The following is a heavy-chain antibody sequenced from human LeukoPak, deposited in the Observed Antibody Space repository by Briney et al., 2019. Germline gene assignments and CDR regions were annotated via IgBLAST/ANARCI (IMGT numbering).Heavy chain of an antibody. J-gene: IGHJ4*02. CDR3: ARGGSGIMITFGGVDY. Sequence: GASVKVSCKASGYTFTSYDINWVRQATGQGLEWMGWMNPNSGNTGYAQKFQGRVTMTRNTSISTAYTELSSLRSEDTAVYYCARGGSGIMITFGGVDYWGQGTLVTVSS. D-gene: IGHD3-16*01. V-gene: IGHV1-8*01. CDR1: GYTFTSYD. CDR2: MNPNSGNT.